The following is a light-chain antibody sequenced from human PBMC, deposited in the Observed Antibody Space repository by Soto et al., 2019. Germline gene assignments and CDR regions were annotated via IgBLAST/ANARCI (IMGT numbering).Light chain of an antibody. CDR2: DAS. V-gene: IGKV1-5*01. J-gene: IGKJ2*01. Sequence: DIQMTQSPSTLSASVGDRVTITCRASQSISSWLAWYQQKPGKAPRFLIYDASSLESGVPSRVGGSGSGTEFTLTIYSLQPDDFATYYCQQYNSYPYTFGQGTKLEIK. CDR3: QQYNSYPYT. CDR1: QSISSW.